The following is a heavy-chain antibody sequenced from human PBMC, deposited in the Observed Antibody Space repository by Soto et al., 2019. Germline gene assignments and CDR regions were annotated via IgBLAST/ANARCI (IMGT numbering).Heavy chain of an antibody. CDR2: INAGNGNT. J-gene: IGHJ6*02. D-gene: IGHD2-21*02. CDR3: ARLYDSGLVTPYYAMDL. V-gene: IGHV1-3*01. CDR1: GYTFNNYA. Sequence: GASVKVSCKASGYTFNNYAIHWVRQAPGHRLEWMAWINAGNGNTKYSPKFQGRVTITRDTSASTAYLELNSLRADDTAVYYCARLYDSGLVTPYYAMDLWGQGTTVTVS.